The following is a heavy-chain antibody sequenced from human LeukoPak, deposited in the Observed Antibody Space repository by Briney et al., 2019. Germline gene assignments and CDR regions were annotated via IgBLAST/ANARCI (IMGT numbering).Heavy chain of an antibody. CDR3: AKDPETYSSRWFDS. V-gene: IGHV3-23*01. Sequence: GGSLRLSCAASGLTFSSYAMSWVRQAPGKGLEWVSAISGSGGSTYYADSVKGRFTISRDNSKNTLYLHMNSLRVEDTAVYYCAKDPETYSSRWFDSWGQGTLVTVSS. D-gene: IGHD2-21*01. CDR1: GLTFSSYA. J-gene: IGHJ5*01. CDR2: ISGSGGST.